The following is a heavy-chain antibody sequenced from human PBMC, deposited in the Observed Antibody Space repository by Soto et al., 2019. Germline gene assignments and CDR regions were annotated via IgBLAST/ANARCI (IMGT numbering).Heavy chain of an antibody. J-gene: IGHJ4*02. V-gene: IGHV1-18*01. CDR1: GYTFTSYG. CDR2: ISAHNGNT. D-gene: IGHD2-15*01. CDR3: ARGWYGDY. Sequence: QVHLVQSGAAVKKPGASVKVSCKASGYTFTSYGITWVRQAPGQGLEWMGWISAHNGNTDYAQKLKGRVIVTRDTSTSTAYMELRSLISDDTAVYYCARGWYGDYWGQGALVTVSS.